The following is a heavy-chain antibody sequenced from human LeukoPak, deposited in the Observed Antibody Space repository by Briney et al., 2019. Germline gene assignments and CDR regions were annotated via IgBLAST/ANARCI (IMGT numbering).Heavy chain of an antibody. J-gene: IGHJ4*02. D-gene: IGHD4-17*01. Sequence: PGGSLRLSCAASGFTFSSFGMSWVRQAPGKGLEWVSAISGSGGSTYYADSVKGRFTISRDNSKNTLYLQMDSLRAEDTAVYYCAKSPIAYGDSYYFDYWGQGTLVTVSS. CDR1: GFTFSSFG. CDR2: ISGSGGST. V-gene: IGHV3-23*01. CDR3: AKSPIAYGDSYYFDY.